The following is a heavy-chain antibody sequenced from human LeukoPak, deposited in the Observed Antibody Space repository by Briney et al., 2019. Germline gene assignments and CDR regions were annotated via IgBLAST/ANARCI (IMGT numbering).Heavy chain of an antibody. V-gene: IGHV5-51*01. CDR1: GYSFTGYW. CDR2: IYPGDSDT. Sequence: GESLKISCKGSGYSFTGYWIGWVRQMPGKGLEWMGIIYPGDSDTRYSPSFQGRVTISADKSISTAYLQWSSLKASDTAMYYCAGHDRSLGAEEIDYWGQGTLVTVSS. J-gene: IGHJ4*02. CDR3: AGHDRSLGAEEIDY.